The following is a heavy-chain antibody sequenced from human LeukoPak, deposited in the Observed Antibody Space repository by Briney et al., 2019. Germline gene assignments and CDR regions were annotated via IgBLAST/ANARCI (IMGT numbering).Heavy chain of an antibody. D-gene: IGHD1-26*01. CDR1: GYTFTGYY. V-gene: IGHV1-2*02. J-gene: IGHJ4*02. CDR3: ARDHKSGSYFD. CDR2: INPNSGGT. Sequence: ASVKVSCKASGYTFTGYYMHWVRQAPGXXLXWMGWINPNSGGTNYAQKFQGRVTMTRDTSISTAYMELSRLRSDDTAVYYCARDHKSGSYFDWGQGTLVTVSS.